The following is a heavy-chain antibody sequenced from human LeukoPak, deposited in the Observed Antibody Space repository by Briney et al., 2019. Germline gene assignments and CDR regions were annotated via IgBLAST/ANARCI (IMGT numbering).Heavy chain of an antibody. CDR1: GGSFSGYY. CDR3: ARLGYSGSRYYFDY. CDR2: INHSGST. V-gene: IGHV4-34*01. J-gene: IGHJ4*02. Sequence: SETLSLTCAVYGGSFSGYYWSWIRQPPGKGLEWIGEINHSGSTNYNPSLKSRVTISVDTSKNQFSLKLSSVTAADTAVYYCARLGYSGSRYYFDYWGQGTLVTVSS. D-gene: IGHD1-26*01.